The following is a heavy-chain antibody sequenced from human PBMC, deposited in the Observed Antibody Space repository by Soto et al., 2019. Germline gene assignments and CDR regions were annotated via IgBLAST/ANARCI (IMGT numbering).Heavy chain of an antibody. CDR3: EKSIAAASLGMDV. V-gene: IGHV3-30*18. CDR1: GFTFSSYG. CDR2: ISYDGSNK. Sequence: XGSLRLSCAASGFTFSSYGMHWVRQAPGKGLEWVAVISYDGSNKYYADSVKGRFTISRDNSKNTLYLQMNSLRAEDTAVYYCEKSIAAASLGMDVWGQGTTVTVSS. J-gene: IGHJ6*02. D-gene: IGHD6-13*01.